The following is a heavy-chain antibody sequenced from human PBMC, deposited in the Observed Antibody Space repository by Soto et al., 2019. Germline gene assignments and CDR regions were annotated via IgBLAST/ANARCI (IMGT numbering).Heavy chain of an antibody. CDR1: GYSFGTYW. CDR3: ARHGLHGSDWDGLDV. J-gene: IGHJ6*02. CDR2: IYPGDSEA. D-gene: IGHD3-9*01. Sequence: GESLKISCKGSGYSFGTYWIGWVRQMPGKGLESMGIIYPGDSEAKYSPSFQGQVTISADKSISTAYLQWSSLRASDTAMYYCARHGLHGSDWDGLDVWGQGTTVTVS. V-gene: IGHV5-51*01.